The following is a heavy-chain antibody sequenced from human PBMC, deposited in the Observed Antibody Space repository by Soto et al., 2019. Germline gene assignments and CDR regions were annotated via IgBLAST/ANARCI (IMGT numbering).Heavy chain of an antibody. J-gene: IGHJ4*02. CDR3: ARLEYYYDSSGYYYLDY. CDR2: ISAYNGNT. V-gene: IGHV1-18*01. CDR1: GYTFTSYG. Sequence: AASVKVSCKASGYTFTSYGISWVRQAPGQGLEWMGWISAYNGNTNYAQKLQGRVTMTTDTSTSTAYMELRSLRSDDTAVYYCARLEYYYDSSGYYYLDYWGQGTLVTVSS. D-gene: IGHD3-22*01.